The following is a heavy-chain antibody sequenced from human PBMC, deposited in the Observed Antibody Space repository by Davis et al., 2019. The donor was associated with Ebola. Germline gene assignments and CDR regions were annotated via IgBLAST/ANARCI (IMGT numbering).Heavy chain of an antibody. J-gene: IGHJ4*02. Sequence: PGGSLRLSCSASGFTFSSYAMHWVRQAPGKGLEYVSAISSNGGSTYYADSVKGRFTISRDNSKNTLYLQMSSLRAEDTAVYYCVKGIYRGAAGFPYYFDYWGQGTLVTVSS. CDR2: ISSNGGST. CDR3: VKGIYRGAAGFPYYFDY. V-gene: IGHV3-64D*06. D-gene: IGHD3-10*01. CDR1: GFTFSSYA.